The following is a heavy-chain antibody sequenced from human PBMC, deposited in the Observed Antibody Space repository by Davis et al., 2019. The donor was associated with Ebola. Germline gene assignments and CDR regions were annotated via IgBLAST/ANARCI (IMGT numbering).Heavy chain of an antibody. V-gene: IGHV4-59*12. D-gene: IGHD2-15*01. Sequence: MPSETLSLTCTVSGGSISSYYWSWIRQPPGKGLEWIGYIYYSGSTNYNPSLKSRVTISVDKSKNQFSLELSSVTAADTAVYYCARVVFVAGATPSWYFDLWGRGTLVTVSP. J-gene: IGHJ2*01. CDR2: IYYSGST. CDR3: ARVVFVAGATPSWYFDL. CDR1: GGSISSYY.